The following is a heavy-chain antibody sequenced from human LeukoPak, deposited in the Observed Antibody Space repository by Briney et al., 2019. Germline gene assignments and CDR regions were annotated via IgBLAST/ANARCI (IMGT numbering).Heavy chain of an antibody. CDR2: IRSKANIYAT. J-gene: IGHJ4*02. CDR1: GFTFSGSA. D-gene: IGHD2-8*01. CDR3: AKCGNIVLMVYAMIPDYFDY. Sequence: PGGSRRLSCAASGFTFSGSAMHWVRQASGKGLEWVGRIRSKANIYATAYAASVKGRFTISRDDSKNTTYLQMNSLKTEDTAAYYCAKCGNIVLMVYAMIPDYFDYWGQGTLVTVSS. V-gene: IGHV3-73*01.